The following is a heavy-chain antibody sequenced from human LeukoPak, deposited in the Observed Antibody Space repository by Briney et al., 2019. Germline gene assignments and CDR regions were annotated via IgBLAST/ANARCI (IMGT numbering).Heavy chain of an antibody. Sequence: GGSLRLSCAASGFTVSTNYMSWVRQAPGKGLEWVSILYSGDSAYYADSVKGRFTISRDNSKNTLYLQMNSLRAEDTAVYYCASSGSYRFDYWGQGTLVTVSS. V-gene: IGHV3-53*01. CDR3: ASSGSYRFDY. CDR2: LYSGDSA. D-gene: IGHD1-26*01. CDR1: GFTVSTNY. J-gene: IGHJ4*02.